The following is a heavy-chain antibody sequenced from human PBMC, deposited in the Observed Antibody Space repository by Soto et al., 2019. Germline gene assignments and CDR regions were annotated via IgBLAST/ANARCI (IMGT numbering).Heavy chain of an antibody. Sequence: EVQLVESGGGLVEPGGSLRLSCAASGFTFSNAWMSWVRQAPGKGLEWVGRIKSKKDGGATDFAAPVKGRFAISRDDSKKTLYLQMNSLKTEDTAVYFCTTDYYDATGYYGYFQYWGQGTLLTVSS. D-gene: IGHD3-22*01. J-gene: IGHJ1*01. CDR1: GFTFSNAW. CDR3: TTDYYDATGYYGYFQY. CDR2: IKSKKDGGAT. V-gene: IGHV3-15*01.